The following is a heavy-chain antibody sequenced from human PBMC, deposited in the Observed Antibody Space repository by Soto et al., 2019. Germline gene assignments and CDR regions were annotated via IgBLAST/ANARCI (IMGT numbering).Heavy chain of an antibody. J-gene: IGHJ4*02. V-gene: IGHV1-18*01. CDR2: ISPYNGQT. CDR3: AGRYGAPSSAAGFDC. D-gene: IGHD4-17*01. CDR1: GYTDTTYG. Sequence: QVQLVQSGGEVKKAGASVKVSCKASGYTDTTYGFNWVRQAPGQGLEWMGWISPYNGQTRFAQKAQGRVTLATDTSTSTAYMELRSLRSDAPAVEYCAGRYGAPSSAAGFDCWGQGTLVTVSS.